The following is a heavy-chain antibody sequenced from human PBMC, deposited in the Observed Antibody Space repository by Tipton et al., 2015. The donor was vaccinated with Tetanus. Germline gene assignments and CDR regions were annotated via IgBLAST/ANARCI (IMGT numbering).Heavy chain of an antibody. D-gene: IGHD2-2*01. CDR2: INGHGTNT. V-gene: IGHV3-74*01. J-gene: IGHJ4*02. Sequence: SLRLSCAAPGFTFSTYWMHWVRQAPGKGLMWVSRINGHGTNTAYADSVKGRFTISRGNAKNTPYLQMNSLRAEDTAVYYCARDSPDILLVPAVWGQGTLVTVSS. CDR1: GFTFSTYW. CDR3: ARDSPDILLVPAV.